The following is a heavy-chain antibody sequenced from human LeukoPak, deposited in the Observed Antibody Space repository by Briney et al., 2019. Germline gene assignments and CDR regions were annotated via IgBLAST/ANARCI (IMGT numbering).Heavy chain of an antibody. J-gene: IGHJ4*02. D-gene: IGHD6-19*01. V-gene: IGHV3-30-3*01. CDR1: GFTFSSYA. CDR2: ISYDGGNK. Sequence: GGSLRLSCAASGFTFSSYAMHWVRQAPGKGLEWVAVISYDGGNKYYADSVKGRFTISRDNSKNTLYLQMNSLRAEDTAVYYCARGWWEYSSGWYFDCWGQGTLVTVSS. CDR3: ARGWWEYSSGWYFDC.